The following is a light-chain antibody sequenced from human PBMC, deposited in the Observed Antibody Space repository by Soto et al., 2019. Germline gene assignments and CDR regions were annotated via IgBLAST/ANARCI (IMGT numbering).Light chain of an antibody. CDR3: QQYYRCRT. V-gene: IGKV4-1*01. CDR2: WAS. CDR1: QSVLYSSNNKNY. J-gene: IGKJ1*01. Sequence: DIVMTQSPDSLAVSLGERATINCKSSQSVLYSSNNKNYLAWYQQKPGQPPKLLIYWASTRESGVPDRFTGSGSGTDFTLTISSLQAEDVAVYYCQQYYRCRTFGQGTKVEIK.